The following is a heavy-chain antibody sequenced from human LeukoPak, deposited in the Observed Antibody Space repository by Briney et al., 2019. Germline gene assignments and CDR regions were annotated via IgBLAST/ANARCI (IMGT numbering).Heavy chain of an antibody. CDR3: ARQIVISGVTTDNWFDP. Sequence: PSETLSLTCTVSGGSISSSSYYWGWIRQPPGKGLEWIVSIYYSGSTYYNPSLKSRVTISVDTSKNQFSLKLSSVTAADTAVYYCARQIVISGVTTDNWFDPWGQGTLVTVSS. V-gene: IGHV4-39*01. CDR1: GGSISSSSYY. D-gene: IGHD4-17*01. J-gene: IGHJ5*02. CDR2: IYYSGST.